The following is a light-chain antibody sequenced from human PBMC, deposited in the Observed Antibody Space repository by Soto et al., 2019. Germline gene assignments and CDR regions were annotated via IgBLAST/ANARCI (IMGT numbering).Light chain of an antibody. CDR1: QSVSTSY. CDR3: QQYDNWLLT. V-gene: IGKV3-15*01. Sequence: IVLTQSTGTLSLSPGERATLSCRASQSVSTSYLAWYHQKNGQAPSFLIYGSSTSATGIPARFSGSGSGTEFTLTISGLQSEDFAVYYCQQYDNWLLTFGGGTKVDIK. CDR2: GSS. J-gene: IGKJ4*01.